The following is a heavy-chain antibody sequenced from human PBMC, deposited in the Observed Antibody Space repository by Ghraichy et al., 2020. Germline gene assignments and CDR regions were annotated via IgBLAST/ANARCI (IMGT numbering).Heavy chain of an antibody. CDR1: GGSISSGGYS. D-gene: IGHD3-3*01. CDR3: ARAVIFGVVIDWFDS. V-gene: IGHV4-30-2*01. CDR2: IYHSGST. Sequence: SETLSLTCAVSGGSISSGGYSWSWIRQPPGKGLEWIGYIYHSGSTYYNPSLKSRVTISVDRSKNQFSLKLSSVTAADTAVYYCARAVIFGVVIDWFDSWGQGTLVTVSS. J-gene: IGHJ5*01.